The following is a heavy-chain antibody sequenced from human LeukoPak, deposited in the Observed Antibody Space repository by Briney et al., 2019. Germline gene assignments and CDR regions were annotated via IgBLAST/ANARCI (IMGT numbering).Heavy chain of an antibody. CDR3: ARDRGELDAFDI. D-gene: IGHD3-10*01. CDR2: ISYDGSNK. CDR1: GFTFSCYA. Sequence: GGSLRLSCAASGFTFSCYAMHWVRQAPGKGLEWVAVISYDGSNKYYADSVKGRFTISRDNSKNTLYLQMNSLRAEDTAVYYCARDRGELDAFDIWGQGTMVTVSS. V-gene: IGHV3-30-3*01. J-gene: IGHJ3*02.